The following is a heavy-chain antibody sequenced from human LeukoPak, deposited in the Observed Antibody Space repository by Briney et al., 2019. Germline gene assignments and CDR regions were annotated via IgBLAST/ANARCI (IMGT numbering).Heavy chain of an antibody. CDR3: ARGLTTVTTPDY. J-gene: IGHJ4*02. V-gene: IGHV3-21*01. CDR1: GFTFSSYS. CDR2: ISSSSSYI. D-gene: IGHD4-17*01. Sequence: GSLRLSCAASGFTFSSYSMNWVRQAPGKGLEWVSSISSSSSYIYYADSVKGRFTISRDNAKNSLYLQMNSLRAEDTAVYYCARGLTTVTTPDYWGQGTLVTVSS.